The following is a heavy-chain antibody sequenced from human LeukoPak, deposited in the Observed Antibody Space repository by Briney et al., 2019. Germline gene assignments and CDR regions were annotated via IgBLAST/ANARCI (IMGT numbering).Heavy chain of an antibody. Sequence: PSETLSLTCTVSGGSISSYYWSWIRQPPGKGLEWIGYIYYSGSTNYNPSLKSRVTISVDTSKNQFSLKLSSVTAADTAVYYCARVMGYVWGSLRAFDIWGQGTMVTVSS. D-gene: IGHD3-16*01. CDR3: ARVMGYVWGSLRAFDI. CDR2: IYYSGST. CDR1: GGSISSYY. V-gene: IGHV4-59*08. J-gene: IGHJ3*02.